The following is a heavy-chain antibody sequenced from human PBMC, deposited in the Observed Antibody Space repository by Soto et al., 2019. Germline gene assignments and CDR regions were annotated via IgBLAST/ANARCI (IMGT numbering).Heavy chain of an antibody. D-gene: IGHD3-3*01. J-gene: IGHJ3*02. V-gene: IGHV3-23*04. Sequence: EVQLVESGGGLVQPGGSLRLSCAASGFTFSSYAMSWVRQAPGKGLEWVSAISGSGGSTYYADSVKGRFTISRDNSKNTLYLQMNSLRAEDTAVYYCAKAAYDFWSGPYAFDIWGQGTMVTVSS. CDR1: GFTFSSYA. CDR3: AKAAYDFWSGPYAFDI. CDR2: ISGSGGST.